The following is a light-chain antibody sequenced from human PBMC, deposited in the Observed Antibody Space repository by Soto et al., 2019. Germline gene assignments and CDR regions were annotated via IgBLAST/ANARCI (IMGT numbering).Light chain of an antibody. CDR3: QQYNTYSIT. Sequence: DIQMTQSPSTLSTSVGDRVTITCRASQNINVWLAWYQQKPGKAPKVLISTASTLATGVPSRFSGSGSGTDSTLTISGLQPEDFATYYCQQYNTYSITFGQGTRLEIK. J-gene: IGKJ5*01. CDR1: QNINVW. V-gene: IGKV1-5*03. CDR2: TAS.